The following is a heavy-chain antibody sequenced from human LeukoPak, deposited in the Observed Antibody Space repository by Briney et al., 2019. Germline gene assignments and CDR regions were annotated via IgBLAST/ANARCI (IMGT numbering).Heavy chain of an antibody. CDR3: ARGQKPWDPFDL. CDR2: IYSGGDT. Sequence: GGSLRLSCAASGFTVSSDYMSWVRQAPGKGLEWVSIIYSGGDTYYADSVKGRFTIPRDNSKNTLYLQMNSLRAEDTAVYYCARGQKPWDPFDLWGRGTLVTVSS. J-gene: IGHJ4*02. CDR1: GFTVSSDY. V-gene: IGHV3-66*02. D-gene: IGHD1-26*01.